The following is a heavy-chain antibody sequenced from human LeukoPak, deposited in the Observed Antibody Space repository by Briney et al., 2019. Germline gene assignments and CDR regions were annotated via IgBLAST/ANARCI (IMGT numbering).Heavy chain of an antibody. J-gene: IGHJ4*02. V-gene: IGHV3-23*01. Sequence: GGSLRLSCVASGFTISSDAMTWVRQAPGKGLEWPSASSGDNTYYRDSVSGRVTISRDDSKNVLYLQMNRLRAEDTAMYYCAKRRSRNTGPFESWGQGNLVTVSP. CDR2: SSGDNT. CDR3: AKRRSRNTGPFES. D-gene: IGHD5-18*01. CDR1: GFTISSDA.